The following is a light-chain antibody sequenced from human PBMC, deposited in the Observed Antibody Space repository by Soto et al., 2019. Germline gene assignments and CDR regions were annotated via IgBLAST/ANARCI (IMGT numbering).Light chain of an antibody. CDR3: QQRSNWPPIT. J-gene: IGKJ5*01. V-gene: IGKV3-11*01. CDR2: DAS. CDR1: RSVSSY. Sequence: EILFAPCPATPALSPGEAATRSCTATRSVSSYLAWYQQKPGQAPRLLIYDASSRPTDIPARFSGSGSGTDFTLTISSLEPEDFALYYCQQRSNWPPITFGQGTRLEIK.